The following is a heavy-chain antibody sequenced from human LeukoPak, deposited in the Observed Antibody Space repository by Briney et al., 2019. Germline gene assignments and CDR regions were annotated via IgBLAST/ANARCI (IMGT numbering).Heavy chain of an antibody. CDR3: ATVVVVAATNYYYYATDV. D-gene: IGHD2-15*01. V-gene: IGHV4-30-4*01. Sequence: PSETLSLTCTVSGGSIRSDDYYWSWIRQPPGEGLEWIGYIFYTGNTHYNPSLQSRVTFSVDTSKNQFSLKLSSVTAADTAVYFCATVVVVAATNYYYYATDVWGQGTTVTVSS. CDR2: IFYTGNT. CDR1: GGSIRSDDYY. J-gene: IGHJ6*02.